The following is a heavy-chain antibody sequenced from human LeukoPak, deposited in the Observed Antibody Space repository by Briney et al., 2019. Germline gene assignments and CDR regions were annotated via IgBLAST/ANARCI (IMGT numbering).Heavy chain of an antibody. CDR2: ISSSSSYI. Sequence: GGSLRLSCAASGFTFSSYSMNWVRQAPGKGLEWVSSISSSSSYIYYADSVKGRFTISRDNSKNTLYLQINSLRAEDTAVYYCAKSYDSSGYRAFDIWGQGTMVTVSS. CDR1: GFTFSSYS. CDR3: AKSYDSSGYRAFDI. D-gene: IGHD3-22*01. V-gene: IGHV3-21*01. J-gene: IGHJ3*02.